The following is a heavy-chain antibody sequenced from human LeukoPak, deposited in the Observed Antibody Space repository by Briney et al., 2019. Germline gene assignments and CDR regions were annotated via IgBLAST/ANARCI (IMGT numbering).Heavy chain of an antibody. V-gene: IGHV1-24*01. J-gene: IGHJ4*02. CDR3: ARAGPTVVVVAAPDY. CDR1: GYTLTELS. D-gene: IGHD2-15*01. CDR2: FDPEDGGT. Sequence: GASVKVSCKVSGYTLTELSMHWVRQAPGKGLEWMGGFDPEDGGTIYAQKFQGRVTMTEDTSTDTAYMELSSLRSEDTAVYYCARAGPTVVVVAAPDYWGQGTLVTVSS.